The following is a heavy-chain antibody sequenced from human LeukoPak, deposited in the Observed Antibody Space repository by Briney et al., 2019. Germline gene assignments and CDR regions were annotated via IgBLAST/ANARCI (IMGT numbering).Heavy chain of an antibody. CDR2: IYHSGST. Sequence: SETLSLTCTVSGYSISSGYYWGWIRQPPGKGLEWIGSIYHSGSTYYNPSLKSRVTISVDTSKNQFSLKLSSVTAADTAVYYCARAEPYCTNGVCYQGDYWGQGTLVTVSS. CDR3: ARAEPYCTNGVCYQGDY. J-gene: IGHJ4*02. CDR1: GYSISSGYY. D-gene: IGHD2-8*01. V-gene: IGHV4-38-2*02.